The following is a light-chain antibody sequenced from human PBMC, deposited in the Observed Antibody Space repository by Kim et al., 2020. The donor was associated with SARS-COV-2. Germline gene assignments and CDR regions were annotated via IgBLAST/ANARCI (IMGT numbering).Light chain of an antibody. V-gene: IGLV3-21*04. CDR2: YDG. Sequence: PGRRPRFSCGGENVVGKSVHWCQQTPDPAPVLVISYDGNRPSGIPERCSGSNSGNTATLTISRVEAGDEADYYCQVWDSTIDHRVVFGGGTQLTVL. CDR1: NVVGKS. J-gene: IGLJ3*02. CDR3: QVWDSTIDHRVV.